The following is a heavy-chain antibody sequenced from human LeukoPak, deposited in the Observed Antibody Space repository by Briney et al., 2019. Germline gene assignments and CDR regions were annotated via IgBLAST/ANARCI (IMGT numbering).Heavy chain of an antibody. CDR2: ISWNSDYT. Sequence: GGSLRLSCAASGFKFDDYTMHWVRRAPEKGLEWVSLISWNSDYTSYAESVRGRFTISRDNSKNSLYLQMNSLRTEDTAFYYCAKDFQGIVGATQIDFWGQGTLVTVSS. CDR1: GFKFDDYT. CDR3: AKDFQGIVGATQIDF. V-gene: IGHV3-43*01. J-gene: IGHJ4*02. D-gene: IGHD1-26*01.